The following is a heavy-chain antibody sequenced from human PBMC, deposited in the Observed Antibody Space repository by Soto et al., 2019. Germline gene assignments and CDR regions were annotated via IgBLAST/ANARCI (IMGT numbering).Heavy chain of an antibody. V-gene: IGHV3-23*01. Sequence: GGSLRLSCAASGFTFSSYAMSWVRQAPGKGLEWVSAISGSGGSTYYADSVKGRFTISRDNSKNTLYLQMNSLRAEDTAVYYCAKALYSSGWYPAGDYYGMDVWGQGTTVTVSS. CDR1: GFTFSSYA. D-gene: IGHD6-19*01. CDR2: ISGSGGST. J-gene: IGHJ6*02. CDR3: AKALYSSGWYPAGDYYGMDV.